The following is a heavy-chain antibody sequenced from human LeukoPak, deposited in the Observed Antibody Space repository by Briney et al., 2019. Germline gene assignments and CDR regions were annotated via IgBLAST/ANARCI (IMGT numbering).Heavy chain of an antibody. CDR2: IYTSGRT. J-gene: IGHJ5*02. Sequence: PSETLSLTCSVSGGSISSCTYSWGWIRQPAGRGLECIGRIYTSGRTSYNPSLKSRVIMSVDTSKNQFSLKLSSVTAADTAVYYCARVMIRGIVGWAPFELSNWFDPWGQGTLVTVSS. CDR3: ARVMIRGIVGWAPFELSNWFDP. D-gene: IGHD3-10*01. CDR1: GGSISSCTYS. V-gene: IGHV4-61*02.